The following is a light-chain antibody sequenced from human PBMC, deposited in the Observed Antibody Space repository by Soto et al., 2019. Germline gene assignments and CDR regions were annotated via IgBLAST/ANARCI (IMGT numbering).Light chain of an antibody. V-gene: IGKV1-17*01. CDR1: QDIRSD. CDR2: AAS. Sequence: DIQMTQSPSSLSASVGDRVTLTCRASQDIRSDLGWYQQIPGKAPKRLIYAASSLQSGVPSRFSGSGSGTEFTLTISSLQPEDFATYYCLQHNIYPWTFGQGTKVEIK. J-gene: IGKJ1*01. CDR3: LQHNIYPWT.